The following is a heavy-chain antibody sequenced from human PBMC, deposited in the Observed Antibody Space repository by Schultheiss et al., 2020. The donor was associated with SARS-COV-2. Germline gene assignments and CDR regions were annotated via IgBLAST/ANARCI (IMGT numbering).Heavy chain of an antibody. CDR3: ARQGFLEWLLYRSYFDY. J-gene: IGHJ4*02. V-gene: IGHV3-21*01. CDR1: GFTVSSNY. CDR2: ISSSSSYI. Sequence: GGSLRLSCAASGFTVSSNYMSWVRQAPGKGLEWVSSISSSSSYIYYADSVKGRFTISRDNAKNSLYLQMNSLRAEDTAVYYCARQGFLEWLLYRSYFDYWGQGTLVTVSS. D-gene: IGHD3-3*01.